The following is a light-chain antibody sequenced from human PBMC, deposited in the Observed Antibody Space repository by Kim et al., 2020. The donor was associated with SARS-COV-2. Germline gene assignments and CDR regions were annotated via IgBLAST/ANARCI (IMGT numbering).Light chain of an antibody. CDR3: QLCKDWCT. V-gene: IGKV3-15*01. CDR1: HSVGSS. CDR2: DVS. Sequence: EIVMTQSPATLSVSPGGRATLSCRASHSVGSSLAWYQQRPGQAPRLLIYDVSTRATGIPARFSGSGSGTDFTLTISSLQSEDLAVYYCQLCKDWCTFGQGTKLEI. J-gene: IGKJ2*02.